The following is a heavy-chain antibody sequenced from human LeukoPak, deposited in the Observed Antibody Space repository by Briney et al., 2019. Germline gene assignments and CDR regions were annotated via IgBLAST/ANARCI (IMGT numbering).Heavy chain of an antibody. D-gene: IGHD3-10*01. Sequence: SPGGSLRLSCAASGFSVSSNYMSWVRQAPGKGLEWVSYISDSGRTTFYADSVKGRFTISRDNAKNSLFLQMDSLRAEDTAVYYCARDLAGHYYGSGSSFDYWGQGTLVTVS. CDR1: GFSVSSNY. V-gene: IGHV3-11*04. CDR2: ISDSGRTT. J-gene: IGHJ4*02. CDR3: ARDLAGHYYGSGSSFDY.